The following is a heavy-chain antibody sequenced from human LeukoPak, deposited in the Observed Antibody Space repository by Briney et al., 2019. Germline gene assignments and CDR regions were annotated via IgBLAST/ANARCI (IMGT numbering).Heavy chain of an antibody. D-gene: IGHD3-9*01. CDR3: AKPHILRYFDWLPGN. CDR2: IKQDGSEK. V-gene: IGHV3-7*01. J-gene: IGHJ4*02. Sequence: PGGSLRLSCAASGFTFSSYWMSWVRQAPGKGLEWVANIKQDGSEKYYVDSVKGRFTISRDNAKNSLYLQMNSLRAEDTAVYYCAKPHILRYFDWLPGNWGQGTLVTVSS. CDR1: GFTFSSYW.